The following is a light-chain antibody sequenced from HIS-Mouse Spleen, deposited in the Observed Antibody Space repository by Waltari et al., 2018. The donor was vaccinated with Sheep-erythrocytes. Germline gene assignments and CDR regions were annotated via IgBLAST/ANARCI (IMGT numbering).Light chain of an antibody. J-gene: IGLJ1*01. Sequence: QSALTQPRSVSGSPGQSVTISCTGTSSDVGGYNYVSWYQQHPGKAPNLMIYDCSKRPAGGPDRPPGSKSGNPASLTISGRQAEDEAEYYCCSYAGSYNHVFATGTKVTVL. CDR3: CSYAGSYNHV. V-gene: IGLV2-11*01. CDR2: DCS. CDR1: SSDVGGYNY.